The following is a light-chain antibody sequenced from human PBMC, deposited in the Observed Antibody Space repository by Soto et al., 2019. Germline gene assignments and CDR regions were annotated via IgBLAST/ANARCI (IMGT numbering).Light chain of an antibody. V-gene: IGKV3D-15*01. CDR1: QSVSAN. CDR2: GAS. Sequence: EVVMTQSPATLSVSPGERATLSCRASQSVSANLAWYQQKPGQAPRLLIYGASNRATGIPARFSGSGSGTDFTLTISSLQPEDFATYYCQQANSFPLTFGQGTRLEIK. J-gene: IGKJ5*01. CDR3: QQANSFPLT.